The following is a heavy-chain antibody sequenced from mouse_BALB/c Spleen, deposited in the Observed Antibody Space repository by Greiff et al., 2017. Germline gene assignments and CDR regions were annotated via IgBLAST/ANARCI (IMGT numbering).Heavy chain of an antibody. V-gene: IGHV3-2*02. CDR1: GYSITSDYA. CDR3: ARDGYYRYFDV. J-gene: IGHJ1*01. Sequence: VQLQQSGPGLVKPSQSLSLTCTVTGYSITSDYAWNWIRQFPGNKLEWMGYISYSGSTSYNPSLKSRISITRDTSKNQFFLQLNSVTTEDTATYYCARDGYYRYFDVWGAGTTVTVSS. D-gene: IGHD2-3*01. CDR2: ISYSGST.